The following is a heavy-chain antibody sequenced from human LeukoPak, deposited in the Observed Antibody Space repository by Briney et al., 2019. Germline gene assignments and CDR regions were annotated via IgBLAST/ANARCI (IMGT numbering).Heavy chain of an antibody. CDR2: INGGSNYI. Sequence: GGSLRLSCVAPGFSFRSYTMNWVRQAPGKGLEWVSSINGGSNYIYYADSLKGRLTISRDNAKNSLYLQMNSLRDEDTAVYYCARGGRFLENWGQGTLVTVSS. J-gene: IGHJ4*02. D-gene: IGHD3-3*01. V-gene: IGHV3-21*01. CDR1: GFSFRSYT. CDR3: ARGGRFLEN.